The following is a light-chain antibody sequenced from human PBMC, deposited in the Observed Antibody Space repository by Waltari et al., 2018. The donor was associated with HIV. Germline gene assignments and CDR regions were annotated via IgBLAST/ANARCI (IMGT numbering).Light chain of an antibody. CDR3: QTWDSSAGV. CDR1: KLGEKR. V-gene: IGLV3-1*01. Sequence: SYDLTQPPSVSVSPGQTVRITCSGDKLGEKRVCWYQQKPGQSHLLLIYEAKKRPSGIPERFSASNSGNTATLAITGTQAMDEADYFCQTWDSSAGVFGGGTKLTVL. J-gene: IGLJ2*01. CDR2: EAK.